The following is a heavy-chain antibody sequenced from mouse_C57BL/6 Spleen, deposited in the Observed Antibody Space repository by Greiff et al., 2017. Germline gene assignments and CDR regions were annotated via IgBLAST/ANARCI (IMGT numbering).Heavy chain of an antibody. CDR3: ARRTGTGGYYFDY. V-gene: IGHV3-6*01. CDR2: ISYDGSN. CDR1: GYSITSGYY. D-gene: IGHD4-1*01. J-gene: IGHJ2*01. Sequence: VQLKESGPGLVKPSQSLSLTCSVTGYSITSGYYWNWIRQFPGNKLEWMGYISYDGSNNYNPSLKNRISITRDTSKNQFFLKLNSVTTEDTATYYCARRTGTGGYYFDYWGQGTTLTVSS.